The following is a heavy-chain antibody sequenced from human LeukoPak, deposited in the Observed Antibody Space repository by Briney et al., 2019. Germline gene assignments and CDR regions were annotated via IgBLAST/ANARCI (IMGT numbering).Heavy chain of an antibody. CDR2: ISWNSGSI. Sequence: GGSLRLSCAASGLTFDDYAMHWVRHAPGKGLEWVSGISWNSGSIGYADSVKGRFTISRDNAKNSLYLQMNSLRAEDTALYYCAKDAPRYCSSTSCSQFDYWGQGTLVTVSS. CDR3: AKDAPRYCSSTSCSQFDY. J-gene: IGHJ4*02. CDR1: GLTFDDYA. D-gene: IGHD2-2*01. V-gene: IGHV3-9*01.